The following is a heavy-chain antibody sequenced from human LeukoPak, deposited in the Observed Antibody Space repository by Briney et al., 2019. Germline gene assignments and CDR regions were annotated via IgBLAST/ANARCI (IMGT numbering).Heavy chain of an antibody. CDR2: VSGSGSST. D-gene: IGHD4-17*01. V-gene: IGHV3-23*01. Sequence: RSGGSLRLSCAASGFTFRTYGMSWARQAPGKGLEWVSGVSGSGSSTYYADSVKGRFTISRDNSENTLYLQMDSLRAEDTAIYYCAKGSEARYGDLDYWGQGTLVTVSS. J-gene: IGHJ4*02. CDR3: AKGSEARYGDLDY. CDR1: GFTFRTYG.